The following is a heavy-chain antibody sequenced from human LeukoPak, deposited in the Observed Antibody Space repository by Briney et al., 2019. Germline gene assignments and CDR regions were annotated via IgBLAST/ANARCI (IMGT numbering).Heavy chain of an antibody. J-gene: IGHJ1*01. D-gene: IGHD3-3*01. Sequence: ASVKVSCKASGYTFTSYDINWVRQAPGQGLEWMGWMNPNSGNTGYAQKFQGRVTITRNTSISTAYMEMSNLRSEDTAVYYCARTKLTIFGVVIEYFQHWGQGTLVTVSS. CDR2: MNPNSGNT. CDR3: ARTKLTIFGVVIEYFQH. CDR1: GYTFTSYD. V-gene: IGHV1-8*03.